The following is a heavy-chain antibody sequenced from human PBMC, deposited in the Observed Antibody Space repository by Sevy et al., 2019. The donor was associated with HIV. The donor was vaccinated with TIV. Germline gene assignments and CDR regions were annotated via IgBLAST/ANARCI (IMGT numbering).Heavy chain of an antibody. CDR2: IYNSGTT. CDR1: GDSISSYH. J-gene: IGHJ4*02. D-gene: IGHD6-19*01. V-gene: IGHV4-59*01. CDR3: ARVLVVAGTTPPYYFDY. Sequence: SETLSLSCTVSGDSISSYHWSWIRQPPGKGLEWIGYIYNSGTTKYNPSLKSRVTISVDTSKNQFSLRLTSVTAADKAVYSCARVLVVAGTTPPYYFDYWGQGSLVTVSS.